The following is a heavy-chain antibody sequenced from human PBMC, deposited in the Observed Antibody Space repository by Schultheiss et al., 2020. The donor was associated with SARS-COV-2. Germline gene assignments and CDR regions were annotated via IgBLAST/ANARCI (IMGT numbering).Heavy chain of an antibody. CDR2: ISSSSSYT. CDR3: ARDGPLRFLDGIYYGMDV. V-gene: IGHV3-11*06. J-gene: IGHJ6*02. D-gene: IGHD3-3*01. CDR1: GFTFSDYY. Sequence: GGSLRLSCEASGFTFSDYYMSWIRQAPGKGLEWVSYISSSSSYTNYADSVKGRFTISRDNAKNSLYLQMNSLRAEDTAVYYCARDGPLRFLDGIYYGMDVWGQGTTVTVSS.